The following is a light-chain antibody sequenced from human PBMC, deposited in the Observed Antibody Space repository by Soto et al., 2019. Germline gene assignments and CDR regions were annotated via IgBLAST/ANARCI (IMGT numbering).Light chain of an antibody. Sequence: QPASVSGSPGQSITISCTGTSSDVGAYNYVSWYQQHPGKAPKLMIYEVSNRPSGVSNRFSGSKSGKTASLTISGLQAEDEADYYCNSYTSSSTRVFGGGTKVTVL. J-gene: IGLJ3*02. CDR3: NSYTSSSTRV. CDR1: SSDVGAYNY. CDR2: EVS. V-gene: IGLV2-14*01.